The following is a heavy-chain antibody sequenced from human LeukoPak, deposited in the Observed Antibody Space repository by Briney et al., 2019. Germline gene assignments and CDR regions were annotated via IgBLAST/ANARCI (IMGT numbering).Heavy chain of an antibody. Sequence: ASVKVSCKASGYTFTGYYMHWVRQAPGQGLEWMGWINPNSGGTNYAQKFQGRVTMTRDTSISTAYMELSRLGSDDTAVYYCARDNSLEDMAWWFDPWGQGTLVIVSS. CDR2: INPNSGGT. CDR1: GYTFTGYY. CDR3: ARDNSLEDMAWWFDP. D-gene: IGHD5-24*01. J-gene: IGHJ5*02. V-gene: IGHV1-2*02.